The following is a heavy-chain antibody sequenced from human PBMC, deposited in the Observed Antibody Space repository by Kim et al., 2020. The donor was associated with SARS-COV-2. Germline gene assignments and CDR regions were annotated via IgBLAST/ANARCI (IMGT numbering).Heavy chain of an antibody. V-gene: IGHV4-34*01. D-gene: IGHD3-10*01. CDR2: INHSGST. Sequence: SETLSLTCAVYGGSFSGYYWSWIRQPPGKGLEWIGEINHSGSTNYNPSLKSRVTISVDTSKNQFSLKLSSVTAADTAVYYCARSPITMVRGVLGGMDVWGQGTTVTVSS. J-gene: IGHJ6*02. CDR1: GGSFSGYY. CDR3: ARSPITMVRGVLGGMDV.